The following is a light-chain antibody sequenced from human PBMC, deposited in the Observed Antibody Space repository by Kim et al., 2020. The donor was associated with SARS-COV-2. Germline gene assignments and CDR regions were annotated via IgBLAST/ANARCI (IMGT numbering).Light chain of an antibody. CDR3: QQYHSVPFT. CDR2: DAS. CDR1: EDIRNY. J-gene: IGKJ2*01. Sequence: ASVGDRVTITFRASEDIRNYLSWYQLKPGKALKLLIHDASNLETGVPSRFSGSGSGTDFTFTINSLQPEDIATYYCQQYHSVPFTFGQGTKLEI. V-gene: IGKV1-33*01.